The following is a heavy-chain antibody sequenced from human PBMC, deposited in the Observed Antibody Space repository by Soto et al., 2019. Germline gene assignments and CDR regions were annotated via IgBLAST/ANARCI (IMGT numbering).Heavy chain of an antibody. D-gene: IGHD2-2*02. Sequence: QVLLQESGPGLVKTSETLSLTCTVSGASIDAYYWTWIRQPPGKGLEWIGYIYYSGSTDYNPSHKSRVTISIDASRTHFSRKLSSVTAADTAVYYCARQLVTGYNDHWGQGALVTVSS. J-gene: IGHJ5*02. CDR1: GASIDAYY. CDR3: ARQLVTGYNDH. V-gene: IGHV4-59*01. CDR2: IYYSGST.